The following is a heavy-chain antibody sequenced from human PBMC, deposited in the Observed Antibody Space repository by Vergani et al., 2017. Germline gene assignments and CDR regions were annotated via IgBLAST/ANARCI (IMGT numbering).Heavy chain of an antibody. CDR3: AKEGYGDYFVHAFDI. D-gene: IGHD4-17*01. CDR2: ISNDGSKK. V-gene: IGHV3-30*18. Sequence: QVQLAESGGGRVQPGRSLRLSCAASGFSFSSHAIHWVRQAPGKGLEWVAVISNDGSKKYYADSVKGRFTISRDNSKNTLDLQMNSLRTQDTAVYYCAKEGYGDYFVHAFDIWGQGTMVTVSS. CDR1: GFSFSSHA. J-gene: IGHJ3*02.